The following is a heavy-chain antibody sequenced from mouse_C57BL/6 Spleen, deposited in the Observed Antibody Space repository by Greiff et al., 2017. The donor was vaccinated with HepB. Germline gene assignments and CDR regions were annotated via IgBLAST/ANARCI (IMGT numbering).Heavy chain of an antibody. CDR1: GYTFTDYN. CDR2: INPNNGGT. Sequence: DVKLQESGPELVKPGASVKMSCKASGYTFTDYNMHWVKQSHGKSLEWIGYINPNNGGTSYNQKFKGKATLTVNKSSSTAYMELRSLTSEDSAVYYCARGNYYGSWFAYWGQGTLVTVSA. J-gene: IGHJ3*01. V-gene: IGHV1-22*01. CDR3: ARGNYYGSWFAY. D-gene: IGHD1-1*01.